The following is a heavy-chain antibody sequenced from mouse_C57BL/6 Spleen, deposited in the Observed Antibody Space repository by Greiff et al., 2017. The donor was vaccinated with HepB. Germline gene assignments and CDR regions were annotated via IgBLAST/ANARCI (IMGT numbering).Heavy chain of an antibody. CDR3: TTGSSFDY. V-gene: IGHV14-1*01. Sequence: EVQLQQSGAELVRPGASVKLSCTASGFNIKDYYMHWVKQRPEPGLEWIGRIDPEDGDTEYAPKFQGQATMTADTSSNTAYLQLSGLTSEDPAVYYCTTGSSFDYWGQGTTLTVSS. J-gene: IGHJ2*01. D-gene: IGHD1-1*01. CDR1: GFNIKDYY. CDR2: IDPEDGDT.